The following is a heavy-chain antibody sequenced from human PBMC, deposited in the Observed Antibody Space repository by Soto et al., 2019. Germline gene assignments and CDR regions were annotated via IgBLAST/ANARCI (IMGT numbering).Heavy chain of an antibody. Sequence: EVQLVESGGGLVQPGGSLRLSCAASGITISNYPMSWVRQAPGKGLDWVSGISGSGDRTYYADSAKGRFTISKDISKNSLSLQLDSLRVEVTAVYFCVKDDGGYPSTAPHWGQGTLVTVSS. CDR1: GITISNYP. D-gene: IGHD3-22*01. J-gene: IGHJ4*02. CDR2: ISGSGDRT. V-gene: IGHV3-23*04. CDR3: VKDDGGYPSTAPH.